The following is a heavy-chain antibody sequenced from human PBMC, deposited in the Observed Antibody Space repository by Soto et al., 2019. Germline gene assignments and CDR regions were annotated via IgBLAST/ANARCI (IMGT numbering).Heavy chain of an antibody. J-gene: IGHJ3*02. D-gene: IGHD5-12*01. V-gene: IGHV4-31*03. CDR1: GGSLSSDNFF. CDR3: AREVISPATSDAFDI. CDR2: IYHTGAA. Sequence: QVQLQESGPGLVKPSQTLSVTCTVSGGSLSSDNFFWSWVRQHPETGLEWVGYIYHTGAAYYNPSLKSRLTISLDTSKNRFSLSLISVTAADTAVYYCAREVISPATSDAFDIWGQGTMVNVSS.